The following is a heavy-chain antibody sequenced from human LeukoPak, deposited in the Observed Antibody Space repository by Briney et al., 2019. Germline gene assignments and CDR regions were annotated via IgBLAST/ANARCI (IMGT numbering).Heavy chain of an antibody. J-gene: IGHJ4*02. V-gene: IGHV1-2*06. CDR1: GYTFTGYY. CDR2: INPNSGGT. CDR3: ARIRCSSTSCLFDY. Sequence: ASVKVSCKXSGYTFTGYYMHWVRQAPGQGLEWMGRINPNSGGTNYAQKFQGRVTMTRDTSISTAYMELSRLRSDDTAVYYCARIRCSSTSCLFDYWGQGTLVTVSS. D-gene: IGHD2-2*01.